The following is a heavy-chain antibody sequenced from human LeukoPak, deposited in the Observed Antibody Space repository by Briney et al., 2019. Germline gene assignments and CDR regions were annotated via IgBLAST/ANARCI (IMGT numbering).Heavy chain of an antibody. CDR3: ARVQAVSGNDY. CDR1: GLTFSGYG. Sequence: GRSLRLSCAASGLTFSGYGMHWVREAPGKGLEWVAVISYDGSNKDYADSVKGRFSISRDNSKNTLFLQMNSLRAEDTAVYYCARVQAVSGNDYWGQGTLVNVS. V-gene: IGHV3-30*01. D-gene: IGHD6-19*01. J-gene: IGHJ4*02. CDR2: ISYDGSNK.